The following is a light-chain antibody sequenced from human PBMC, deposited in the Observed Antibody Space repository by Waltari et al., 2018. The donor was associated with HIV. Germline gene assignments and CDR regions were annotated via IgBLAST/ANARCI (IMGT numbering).Light chain of an antibody. Sequence: EIVLTQSPGTLSLSPGERVTLSCRASQSVSSSYLAWYQQKPGQAPRLLIYGASSRATGIPDRFSGSGSGTDFTLTISRLEPEDFAVYYCQQYGSSPRSITFGQGTRLEIK. CDR1: QSVSSSY. J-gene: IGKJ5*01. CDR3: QQYGSSPRSIT. CDR2: GAS. V-gene: IGKV3-20*01.